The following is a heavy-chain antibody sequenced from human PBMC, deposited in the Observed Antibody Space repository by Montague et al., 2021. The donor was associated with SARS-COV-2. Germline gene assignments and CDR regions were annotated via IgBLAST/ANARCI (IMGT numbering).Heavy chain of an antibody. Sequence: LRLSCAASGFTFSSYAMHWVRQAPGKGLEWVAVISYDGSNKYYADSVKGRFTISRDNAKNSLYLQMNSLRAEDTAVYYCARGATYYYDSSGYVFDYWGQGTLVTVSS. CDR3: ARGATYYYDSSGYVFDY. J-gene: IGHJ4*02. CDR2: ISYDGSNK. CDR1: GFTFSSYA. V-gene: IGHV3-30-3*01. D-gene: IGHD3-22*01.